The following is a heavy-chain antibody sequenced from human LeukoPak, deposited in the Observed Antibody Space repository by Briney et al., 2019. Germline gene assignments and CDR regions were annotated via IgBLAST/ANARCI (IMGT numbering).Heavy chain of an antibody. CDR1: GGPLSSYA. CDR3: ARVSASMDLSGWSYNWFDP. V-gene: IGHV1-69*05. Sequence: SVILSCKASGGPLSSYAISWVRQAPAQGLEGMGRIILIFGTANYAQKFQGRVTMTTDESTSTAYMALSSLRSEDTAVYYCARVSASMDLSGWSYNWFDPWGQGTLVTVSS. J-gene: IGHJ5*02. D-gene: IGHD6-19*01. CDR2: IILIFGTA.